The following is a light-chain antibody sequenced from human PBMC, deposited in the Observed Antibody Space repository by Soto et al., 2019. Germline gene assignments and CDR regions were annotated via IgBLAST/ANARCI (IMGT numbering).Light chain of an antibody. J-gene: IGLJ2*01. CDR1: NSNIEKNY. Sequence: QSVLTQPPSVSAAPGQKVTISCSGSNSNIEKNYVSWYQQFPGTAPKLLICDTNQRPSGIPDRFSGSKSGTSATLAITGLQAGDEADYYCGTCNSGRSAEVFGGGTKLTVL. V-gene: IGLV1-51*01. CDR2: DTN. CDR3: GTCNSGRSAEV.